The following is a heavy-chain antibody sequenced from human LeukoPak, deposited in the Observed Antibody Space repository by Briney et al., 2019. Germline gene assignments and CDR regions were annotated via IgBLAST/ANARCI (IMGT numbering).Heavy chain of an antibody. V-gene: IGHV3-73*01. CDR1: GLSFDGSP. Sequence: PGESLRLSCAASGLSFDGSPIHWVRQASGKGLEWVGRIRSKANEYATGYGASVKGRFIISRDDSKNMSYLEMNSLTTEDTAVYFCQAYYYYYMDVWGKGTTVTVSS. CDR2: IRSKANEYAT. J-gene: IGHJ6*03. CDR3: QAYYYYYMDV.